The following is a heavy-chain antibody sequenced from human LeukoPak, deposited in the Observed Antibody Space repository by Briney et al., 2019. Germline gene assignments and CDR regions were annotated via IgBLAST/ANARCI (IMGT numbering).Heavy chain of an antibody. CDR3: AKDRDCSSTSCYKYFDY. V-gene: IGHV3-66*01. Sequence: GGSLRLSCAASGFTVSSNYMSWVRQAPGKGLEWVSVIYSGGSTYYADSVKGRFTISRDNSKNTLYLQMNSLRAEDTAVYYCAKDRDCSSTSCYKYFDYWGQGTLVTVSS. CDR2: IYSGGST. CDR1: GFTVSSNY. J-gene: IGHJ4*02. D-gene: IGHD2-2*02.